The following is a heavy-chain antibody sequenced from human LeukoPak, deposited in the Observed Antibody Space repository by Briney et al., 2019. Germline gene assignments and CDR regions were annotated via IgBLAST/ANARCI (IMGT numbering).Heavy chain of an antibody. D-gene: IGHD3-22*01. Sequence: SVKVSCKASGGTFSSYAISWVRQAPGQGLEWMGGIIPIFGTANYAQKFQGRVTITADESTSTAYMELSSLRSEATAVYYWARCQYYYDSSVYRPVYYYYYMDVWGKGTTVTVSS. V-gene: IGHV1-69*13. CDR2: IIPIFGTA. CDR3: ARCQYYYDSSVYRPVYYYYYMDV. J-gene: IGHJ6*03. CDR1: GGTFSSYA.